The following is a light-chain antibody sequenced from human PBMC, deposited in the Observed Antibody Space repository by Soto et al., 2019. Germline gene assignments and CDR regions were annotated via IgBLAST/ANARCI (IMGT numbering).Light chain of an antibody. J-gene: IGKJ1*01. CDR3: QQYGNLLWT. CDR2: GAS. Sequence: EIVLTQSPGTLSLSPGERATLSCMASQSVSNNYLAWYQQKPGQAPRLLIYGASNRATGIPDRFSGSGSGTDFTLTISRLESEDFAVYYCQQYGNLLWTFGQGTKVDIK. CDR1: QSVSNNY. V-gene: IGKV3-20*01.